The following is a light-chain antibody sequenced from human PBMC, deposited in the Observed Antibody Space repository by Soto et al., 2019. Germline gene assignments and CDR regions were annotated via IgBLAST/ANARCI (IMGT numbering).Light chain of an antibody. CDR3: QQYDRYWT. V-gene: IGKV1-5*01. CDR1: QSVSSW. J-gene: IGKJ1*01. CDR2: DAS. Sequence: DIQMTQSPSTLSASVGDRVTITCRASQSVSSWLAWYQQKPGKAPKLLMYDASSLEAGVPSRFSGSGFGTEFTLTISSLQPDDFATYYCQQYDRYWTFGQGTKVEIK.